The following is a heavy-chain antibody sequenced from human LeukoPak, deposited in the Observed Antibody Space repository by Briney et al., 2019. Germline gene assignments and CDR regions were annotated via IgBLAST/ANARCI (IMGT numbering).Heavy chain of an antibody. Sequence: GSSVTVSCEASGGTFSSYAISWVRQAPGQGLEWMGGIVPIFGSANYAQKFQGRVTITADESTTTAYMELTGLRSEDTAVYYCAKDEGVANRWFDPWGQGTLVTVSS. V-gene: IGHV1-69*01. CDR3: AKDEGVANRWFDP. CDR1: GGTFSSYA. D-gene: IGHD5-12*01. CDR2: IVPIFGSA. J-gene: IGHJ5*02.